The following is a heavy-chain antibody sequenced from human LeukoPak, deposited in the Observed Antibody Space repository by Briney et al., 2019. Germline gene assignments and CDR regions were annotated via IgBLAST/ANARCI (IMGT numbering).Heavy chain of an antibody. CDR3: ARDGTYYYQTSGYFPPYFQY. Sequence: GGSLRLSCAASGFTFTTYVMHWVRQAPGKGLEWVSVISSDGSNKFYADSVKGRFTISRDNSNSTLYLQMNSLRAEDTAAYFCARDGTYYYQTSGYFPPYFQYWGQGILVTVSS. V-gene: IGHV3-30-3*01. CDR1: GFTFTTYV. J-gene: IGHJ4*02. D-gene: IGHD3-22*01. CDR2: ISSDGSNK.